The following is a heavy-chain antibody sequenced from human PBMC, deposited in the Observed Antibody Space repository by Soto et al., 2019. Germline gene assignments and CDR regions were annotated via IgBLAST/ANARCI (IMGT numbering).Heavy chain of an antibody. D-gene: IGHD2-15*01. V-gene: IGHV3-21*01. Sequence: GESLKISCAASGFTFSSYSMNWVRQAPGKGLEWVSSISSSSSYIYYADSVKGRFTISRDKAKNSLYLQMNSLRAEDTAVYYCARDARGIYCSGGSCHGIDYWGQGTLVTVSS. CDR2: ISSSSSYI. CDR3: ARDARGIYCSGGSCHGIDY. J-gene: IGHJ4*02. CDR1: GFTFSSYS.